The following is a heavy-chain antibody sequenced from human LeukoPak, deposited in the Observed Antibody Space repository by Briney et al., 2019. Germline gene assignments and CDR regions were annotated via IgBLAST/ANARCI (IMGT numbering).Heavy chain of an antibody. CDR2: IIPIFGTA. V-gene: IGHV1-69*01. J-gene: IGHJ4*02. CDR3: ARDREWYSSSWTHSFDY. D-gene: IGHD6-13*01. CDR1: GGTFSSYA. Sequence: ASVTVSCTASGGTFSSYAISWVRQAPGQGLEWMGGIIPIFGTANYAQKFQGRVTITADESTSTAYMELSSLRSEDTAVYYCARDREWYSSSWTHSFDYWGQGTLVTVSS.